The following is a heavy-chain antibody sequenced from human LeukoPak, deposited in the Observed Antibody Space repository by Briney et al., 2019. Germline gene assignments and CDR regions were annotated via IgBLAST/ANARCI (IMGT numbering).Heavy chain of an antibody. J-gene: IGHJ5*02. CDR2: IFYGGST. CDR3: ARDAKRFYAANWFDP. Sequence: SETLSLTCTVSGGSIYRSNSYWAWIRQSPGQGLEWIGSIFYGGSTFYNPSLKRRATISVDTSKNQFSLNLTSVTAADTAVYYCARDAKRFYAANWFDPWGQGTPVTVSS. CDR1: GGSIYRSNSY. V-gene: IGHV4-39*07. D-gene: IGHD2/OR15-2a*01.